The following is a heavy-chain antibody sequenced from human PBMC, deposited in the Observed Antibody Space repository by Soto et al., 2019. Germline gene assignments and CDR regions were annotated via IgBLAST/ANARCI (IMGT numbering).Heavy chain of an antibody. V-gene: IGHV3-9*01. Sequence: GGSLRLSCAASGFTFDDYAMHWVRQAPGKGLEWVSGISWNSGSIGYADSVKGRFTISRDNAKNSLYLQMNSLRAEDTALYYCAKDTLRKAALTYMDVWGKGTTVTVSS. CDR3: AKDTLRKAALTYMDV. CDR1: GFTFDDYA. D-gene: IGHD6-6*01. J-gene: IGHJ6*03. CDR2: ISWNSGSI.